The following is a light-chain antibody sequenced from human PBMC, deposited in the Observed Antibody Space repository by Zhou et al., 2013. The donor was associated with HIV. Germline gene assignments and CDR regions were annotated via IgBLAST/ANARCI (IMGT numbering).Light chain of an antibody. CDR2: KAS. CDR3: QQSYSNPST. V-gene: IGKV1-39*01. CDR1: QSISSY. J-gene: IGKJ5*01. Sequence: DIQMTQSPSSLSASVGDRITITCRASQSISSYLNWYQQKTGKPPKLLISKASSLESGVPSRFSGSGSGTDFTLTISSLQPEDVATYYCQQSYSNPSTFGQGTRLEIK.